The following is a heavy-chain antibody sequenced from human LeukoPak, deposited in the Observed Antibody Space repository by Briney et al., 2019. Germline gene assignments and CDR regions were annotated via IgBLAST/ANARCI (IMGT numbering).Heavy chain of an antibody. CDR2: IYSGGST. D-gene: IGHD6-19*01. CDR3: AREFEVAGLAMDV. J-gene: IGHJ6*04. Sequence: PGGSLRLSCAASGLTVSSNYMSWVRQAPGKGLEWVSVIYSGGSTHYAESVKGRFTISRDNSKNTLYLQMKSLRAEDTAVYYCAREFEVAGLAMDVWGKGTTVTVSS. CDR1: GLTVSSNY. V-gene: IGHV3-53*01.